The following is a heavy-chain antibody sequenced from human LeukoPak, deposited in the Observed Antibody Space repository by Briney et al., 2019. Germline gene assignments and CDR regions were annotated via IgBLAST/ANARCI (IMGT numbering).Heavy chain of an antibody. Sequence: GGSLRLSCVASGFTFGNYAMSWVRQAPGKGLEWVSAIDGGRTYYEGSVKGRFTISRDNARNTLYLQMNSLRAEDTAVYYCAREIKPAAIWGQGTLVTVSS. CDR2: IDGGRT. CDR1: GFTFGNYA. V-gene: IGHV3-23*01. J-gene: IGHJ4*02. D-gene: IGHD2-2*01. CDR3: AREIKPAAI.